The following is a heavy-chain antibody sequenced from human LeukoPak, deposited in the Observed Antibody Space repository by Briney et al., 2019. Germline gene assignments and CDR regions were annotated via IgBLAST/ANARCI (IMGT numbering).Heavy chain of an antibody. Sequence: SETLSLTCTVSGGSISGYFWSCIRQPPGKGLERIGYIFYNGATLYSPSLKSRVSMSVDTSKNQFSLRLSSVAAADTAVYYCARHENVGYFQRGMDVWGQGTTVTVSS. J-gene: IGHJ6*02. V-gene: IGHV4-59*08. CDR3: ARHENVGYFQRGMDV. CDR2: IFYNGAT. CDR1: GGSISGYF. D-gene: IGHD3-9*01.